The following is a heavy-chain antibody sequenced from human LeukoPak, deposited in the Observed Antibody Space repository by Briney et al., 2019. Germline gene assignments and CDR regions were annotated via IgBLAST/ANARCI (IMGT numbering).Heavy chain of an antibody. CDR2: ISAYNGNT. D-gene: IGHD3-10*01. CDR1: GYTFTSYG. Sequence: ASVKVSCKASGYTFTSYGISWVRQAPGQGLEWMGCISAYNGNTNYAQKLQGRVTMTTDTSTSTAYMELRSLRSDDTAVYYCARELLSWFGESDRASDYWGQGTLVTVSS. V-gene: IGHV1-18*01. J-gene: IGHJ4*02. CDR3: ARELLSWFGESDRASDY.